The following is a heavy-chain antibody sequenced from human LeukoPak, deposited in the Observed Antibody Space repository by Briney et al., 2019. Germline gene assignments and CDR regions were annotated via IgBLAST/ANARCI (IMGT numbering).Heavy chain of an antibody. CDR1: GGSISSSSYY. CDR2: SYYSGST. CDR3: DGGDSSGYSFDPVFDY. V-gene: IGHV4-39*01. J-gene: IGHJ4*02. Sequence: SETLSLTCTVSGGSISSSSYYWGWIRQPPGKGLEWIGSSYYSGSTYYNPSLKSRVTISVDTYKHQFSLKLSYVPDADTAVYYCDGGDSSGYSFDPVFDYWGQGTLVTVSS. D-gene: IGHD3-22*01.